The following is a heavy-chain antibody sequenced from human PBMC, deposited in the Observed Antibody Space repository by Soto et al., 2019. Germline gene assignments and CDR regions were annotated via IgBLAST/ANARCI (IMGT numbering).Heavy chain of an antibody. D-gene: IGHD2-2*03. CDR1: GYSFTNYW. V-gene: IGHV5-51*01. CDR3: ATGNGYCSSTSCLNAFDI. J-gene: IGHJ3*02. Sequence: PGESLKISCKGSGYSFTNYWIGWVRQMPGKGLEWMGIIYPGDSDTRYSPSFQGQVTISADKSLSTTYLQWISLKASDTAMYYCATGNGYCSSTSCLNAFDIWGQGTMVTVSS. CDR2: IYPGDSDT.